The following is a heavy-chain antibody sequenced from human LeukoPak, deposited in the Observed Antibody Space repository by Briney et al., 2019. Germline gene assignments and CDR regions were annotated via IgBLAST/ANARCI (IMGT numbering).Heavy chain of an antibody. CDR3: ARDQVAVAGMGFDY. CDR1: GGPISSYY. D-gene: IGHD6-19*01. V-gene: IGHV4-59*01. Sequence: KSSETLSLXCTVSGGPISSYYWSWIRRPPGKGLESIGYIYYSGSTNYNPSLKSRVTISVDTSKNQFSLKLSSVTAADTAVYYCARDQVAVAGMGFDYWGQGTLVTVSS. CDR2: IYYSGST. J-gene: IGHJ4*02.